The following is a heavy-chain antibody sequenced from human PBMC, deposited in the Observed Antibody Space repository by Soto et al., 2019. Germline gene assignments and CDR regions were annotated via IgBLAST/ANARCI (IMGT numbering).Heavy chain of an antibody. CDR1: GFSLSTSGMC. Sequence: GSGPTLVNPTQTLTLTCTFSGFSLSTSGMCVSWIRQPPGKALEWLALIDWDDDKYYSTSLKTRLTISKDTSKNQVVLTMTNMDPVDTATYYCARIRYYDFWSGYYRGYYYYGMDVWGQGTTVTVSS. CDR2: IDWDDDK. D-gene: IGHD3-3*01. V-gene: IGHV2-70*01. CDR3: ARIRYYDFWSGYYRGYYYYGMDV. J-gene: IGHJ6*02.